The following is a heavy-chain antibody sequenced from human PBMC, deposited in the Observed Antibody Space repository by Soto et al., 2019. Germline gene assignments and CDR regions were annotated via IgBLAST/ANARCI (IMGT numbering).Heavy chain of an antibody. V-gene: IGHV3-23*01. CDR1: GFTFSSYA. CDR3: AKDSPFLTVDYGDYSDY. D-gene: IGHD4-17*01. CDR2: ISGSGGST. J-gene: IGHJ4*02. Sequence: EVQLLESGGGLVQPGWSLRLSCAASGFTFSSYAMSWVRQAPGKGLEWVSAISGSGGSTYYADSVKGRFTISRDNSKNTLYLQMNSLRAEDTAVYYCAKDSPFLTVDYGDYSDYWGQGTLVTVSS.